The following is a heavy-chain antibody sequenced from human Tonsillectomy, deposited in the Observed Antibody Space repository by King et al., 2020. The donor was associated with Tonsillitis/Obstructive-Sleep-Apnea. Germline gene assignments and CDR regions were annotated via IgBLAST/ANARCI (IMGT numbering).Heavy chain of an antibody. V-gene: IGHV3-9*01. CDR3: AKDRAYCGGDCYPMGNAFDI. J-gene: IGHJ3*02. CDR2: ISWNSGSI. Sequence: VQLVESGGGLVQPGRSLRLSCAASGFTFDDYAMHWVRQAPGKGLEWVSGISWNSGSIGYADSVKGRFTISRDNAKNSLYLQMNSLRAEDTALYYCAKDRAYCGGDCYPMGNAFDIWGQGTMVTVS. CDR1: GFTFDDYA. D-gene: IGHD2-21*01.